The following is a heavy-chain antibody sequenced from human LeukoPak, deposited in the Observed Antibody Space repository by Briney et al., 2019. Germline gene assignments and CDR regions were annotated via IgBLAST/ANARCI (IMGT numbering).Heavy chain of an antibody. J-gene: IGHJ3*02. CDR1: GGSISSSSYY. V-gene: IGHV4-39*07. D-gene: IGHD4/OR15-4a*01. Sequence: SETLSLTCTVSGGSISSSSYYWGWIRQPPGKGLEWIGSIYYSGSTYYNPSLKSRVTISVDTSKNQFSLKLSSVTAADTAVYYCARWCYRIGDAFDIWGQGTMVTVSS. CDR3: ARWCYRIGDAFDI. CDR2: IYYSGST.